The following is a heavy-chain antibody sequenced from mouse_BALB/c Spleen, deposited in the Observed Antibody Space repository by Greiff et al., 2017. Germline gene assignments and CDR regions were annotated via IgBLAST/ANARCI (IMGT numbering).Heavy chain of an antibody. D-gene: IGHD4-1*01. J-gene: IGHJ2*01. V-gene: IGHV5-9-4*01. CDR1: GFTFSSYG. CDR3: ARGTGADYYFDY. Sequence: DVKLVESGGGLVKPGGSLKLSCAASGFTFSSYGMSWVRQTPGKGLEWVAVISSGGSYTYYPDIVTGRVTISRDNATNTLYMQMSSLTSEDSAVYYCARGTGADYYFDYWGQGTTVTVSS. CDR2: ISSGGSYT.